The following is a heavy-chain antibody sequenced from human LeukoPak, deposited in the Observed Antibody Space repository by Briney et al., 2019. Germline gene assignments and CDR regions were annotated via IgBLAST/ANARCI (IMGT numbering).Heavy chain of an antibody. CDR2: ISYDGSNK. D-gene: IGHD6-19*01. CDR1: GFTFSSYA. V-gene: IGHV3-30*04. Sequence: GRSLRLSCAASGFTFSSYAMHWVRQAPGKGLEWVAVISYDGSNKYYADSVKGRFTISRDNFKNTLYVQMNSLRAEDTAVYYCVKEKDSRGFFDYWGQGTLVTVSS. CDR3: VKEKDSRGFFDY. J-gene: IGHJ4*02.